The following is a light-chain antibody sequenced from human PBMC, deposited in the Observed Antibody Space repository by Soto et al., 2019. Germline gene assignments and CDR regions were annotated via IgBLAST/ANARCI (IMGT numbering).Light chain of an antibody. Sequence: EIVLTQSPGTLSLSPGERATLSCRASHTISSSYLAWYQQKPGQAPRLLMYGISRRATGIPDRFSGSGSGTDFTLTITRLEPEDFAVYYCQQYNNWPPMYTFGQGTKLEIK. CDR3: QQYNNWPPMYT. V-gene: IGKV3-20*01. J-gene: IGKJ2*01. CDR1: HTISSSY. CDR2: GIS.